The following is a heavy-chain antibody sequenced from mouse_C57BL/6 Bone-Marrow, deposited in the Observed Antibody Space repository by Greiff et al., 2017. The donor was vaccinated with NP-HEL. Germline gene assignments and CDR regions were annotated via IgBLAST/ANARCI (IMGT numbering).Heavy chain of an antibody. CDR3: ARGGINTVVFDY. CDR2: INPNNGGT. Sequence: VQLQQSGPELVKPGASVKISCKASGYTFTDYYMNWVKQSHGKSLEWIGDINPNNGGTSYNQKFKGKATLTVDKSSSTAYMELRSLTSEDSAVYYCARGGINTVVFDYWGQGTTLTVSS. CDR1: GYTFTDYY. V-gene: IGHV1-26*01. D-gene: IGHD1-1*01. J-gene: IGHJ2*01.